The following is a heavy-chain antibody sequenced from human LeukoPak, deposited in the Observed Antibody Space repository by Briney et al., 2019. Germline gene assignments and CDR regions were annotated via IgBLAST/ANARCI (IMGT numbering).Heavy chain of an antibody. J-gene: IGHJ4*02. CDR1: GFSFSSYA. V-gene: IGHV3-23*01. CDR2: INGSGGNT. D-gene: IGHD6-13*01. CDR3: AKDEGIPYFDY. Sequence: GGSLRLSCAASGFSFSSYAMSWVRQAPGKGLEWVSAINGSGGNTYYADSVKGRFTISRDNSKNTLYLQMNSLRAEDTAVYYCAKDEGIPYFDYWGRGTLVTVSS.